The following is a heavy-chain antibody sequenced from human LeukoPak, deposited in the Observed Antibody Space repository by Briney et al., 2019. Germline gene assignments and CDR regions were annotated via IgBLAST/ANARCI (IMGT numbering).Heavy chain of an antibody. J-gene: IGHJ4*02. CDR1: GFTFSSYS. CDR2: ISSSSSYI. Sequence: GGSLRLSCAASGFTFSSYSMNWVRQAPGKGLEWASSISSSSSYIYYADSVKGRFTISRDNAKNSLYLQMNSLRAEDTAVYYCARASSYNFWSGSYLDYWGQGTLVTVSS. V-gene: IGHV3-21*01. D-gene: IGHD3-3*01. CDR3: ARASSYNFWSGSYLDY.